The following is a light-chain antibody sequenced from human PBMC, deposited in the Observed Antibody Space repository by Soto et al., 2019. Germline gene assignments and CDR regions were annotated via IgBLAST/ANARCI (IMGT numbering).Light chain of an antibody. V-gene: IGKV3-15*01. CDR2: GAS. J-gene: IGKJ3*01. CDR3: QQYNNWPPFT. Sequence: EIGMTQSPATLSVSPGERATLSCRASQSVSGNLAWYQQKPGQAPRPLIYGASTRATGIPAKFSGSGSGTEFTLTISSLQSEDFAVYYCQQYNNWPPFTFGPGTKVDIK. CDR1: QSVSGN.